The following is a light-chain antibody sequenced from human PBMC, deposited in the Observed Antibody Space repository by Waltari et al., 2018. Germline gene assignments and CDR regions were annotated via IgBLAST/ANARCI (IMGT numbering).Light chain of an antibody. V-gene: IGKV1-5*03. Sequence: DIQMTQSPSTLSASVGDRVTITCRASQSISSWLAWYQQKPGKAPKVLVYNASSLEMGVPVSFSGSGSGTEFTLTISSLQPDDFATYYCQQYNSYSGTFGQGTKVEIK. J-gene: IGKJ1*01. CDR2: NAS. CDR3: QQYNSYSGT. CDR1: QSISSW.